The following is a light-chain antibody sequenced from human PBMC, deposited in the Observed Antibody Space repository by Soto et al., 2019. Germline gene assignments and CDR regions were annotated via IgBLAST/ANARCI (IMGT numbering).Light chain of an antibody. V-gene: IGKV3-20*01. Sequence: EIVLTQSPGTLSLSPGERATLSCRASQSVSSSYLAWYQQKPGQAPRLLIYGASSRATGIPDRFSGSGLGTDFTLTISRLEPEDFAVYYCQQYGSSPRTLGQGTKVEIK. CDR3: QQYGSSPRT. CDR2: GAS. CDR1: QSVSSSY. J-gene: IGKJ1*01.